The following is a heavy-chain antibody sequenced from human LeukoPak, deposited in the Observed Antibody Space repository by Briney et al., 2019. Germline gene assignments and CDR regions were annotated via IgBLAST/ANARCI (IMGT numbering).Heavy chain of an antibody. Sequence: PGGSLRLSCAASGFTFSSYAMSWVRQAPGKGLEWVSAISGSGGSTYYADSVKGRFTISRDNSKNTLYLQMNSLRPEDTAVYYCAKLTDFWSGYYIAPDVPDAFDIWGQGTMVTVSS. CDR2: ISGSGGST. V-gene: IGHV3-23*01. CDR3: AKLTDFWSGYYIAPDVPDAFDI. CDR1: GFTFSSYA. J-gene: IGHJ3*02. D-gene: IGHD3-3*01.